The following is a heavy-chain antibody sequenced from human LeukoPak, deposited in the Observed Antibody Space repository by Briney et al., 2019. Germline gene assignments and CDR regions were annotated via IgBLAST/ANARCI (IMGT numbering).Heavy chain of an antibody. CDR1: GGSISSSSYY. V-gene: IGHV4-39*07. J-gene: IGHJ5*02. Sequence: PSETLSLTCTVSGGSISSSSYYWGWIRQPPGKGLEWIGSIYYSGSTYYNPSFKSRVTISVDTSKNQFSLKLSSVTAADTAVYYRARGDFDVSWFDPWGQGTLVTVSS. CDR2: IYYSGST. D-gene: IGHD3-9*01. CDR3: ARGDFDVSWFDP.